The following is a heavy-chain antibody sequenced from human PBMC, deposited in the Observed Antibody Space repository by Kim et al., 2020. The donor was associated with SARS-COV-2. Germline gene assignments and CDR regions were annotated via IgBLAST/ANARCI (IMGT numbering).Heavy chain of an antibody. CDR1: GFTFSSYS. J-gene: IGHJ6*02. CDR2: ISSSSSYI. V-gene: IGHV3-21*01. D-gene: IGHD3-10*01. CDR3: ARAGSRWFGVLLSQGSYYGMDV. Sequence: GGSLRLSCAASGFTFSSYSMNWVRQAPGKGLEWVSSISSSSSYIYYADSVKGRFTISRDNAKNSLYLQMNSLRAEDTAVYYCARAGSRWFGVLLSQGSYYGMDVWGQGTTVTVSS.